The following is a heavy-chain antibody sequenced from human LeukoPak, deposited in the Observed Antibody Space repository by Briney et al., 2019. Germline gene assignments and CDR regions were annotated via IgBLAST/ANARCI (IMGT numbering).Heavy chain of an antibody. CDR1: GYTFTTYD. Sequence: ASVKVSCKASGYTFTTYDITWVRQATGQGLEWMGWMNPNSGDTNYAQKFQGRVTMTRDTSISTAYMELSRLRSDDTAVYYCARVRYRLAETYIDYWGQGTLVTVSS. J-gene: IGHJ4*02. CDR3: ARVRYRLAETYIDY. V-gene: IGHV1-2*02. D-gene: IGHD3-16*01. CDR2: MNPNSGDT.